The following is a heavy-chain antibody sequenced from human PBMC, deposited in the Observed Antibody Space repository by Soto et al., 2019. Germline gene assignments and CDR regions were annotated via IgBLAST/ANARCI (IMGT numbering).Heavy chain of an antibody. CDR2: IGTAGDT. J-gene: IGHJ4*02. CDR3: ATSTEIGTHLFDS. CDR1: GFTFSGFD. V-gene: IGHV3-13*01. Sequence: PGGSLRLSCEASGFTFSGFDMHWVRQPTGKGLEWVSSIGTAGDTYYAVSVKGRFTISRDNAKNSLSLQMNSLRAGDMAVYFCATSTEIGTHLFDSWGQGTQVTVSS. D-gene: IGHD6-13*01.